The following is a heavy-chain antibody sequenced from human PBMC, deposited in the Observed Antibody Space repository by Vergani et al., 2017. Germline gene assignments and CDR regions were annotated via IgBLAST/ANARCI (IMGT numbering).Heavy chain of an antibody. CDR3: ARTTIFGVLRWCDP. CDR1: GAYVGSGGYY. Sequence: QVQLQESGPGLVKASQTLSLTCSVSGAYVGSGGYYWSWVRQRPGMGLDWIGYIYYSGSTNYNPSLKSRVTISVDTSKNQFSLKLSSVTAADTAVYYCARTTIFGVLRWCDPWGQGTLVTVSS. D-gene: IGHD3-3*01. CDR2: IYYSGST. J-gene: IGHJ5*02. V-gene: IGHV4-61*08.